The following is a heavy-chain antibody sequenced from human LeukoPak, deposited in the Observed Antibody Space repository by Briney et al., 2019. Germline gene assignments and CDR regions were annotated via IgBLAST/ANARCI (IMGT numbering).Heavy chain of an antibody. D-gene: IGHD4-17*01. V-gene: IGHV4-34*01. J-gene: IGHJ3*02. CDR1: GGSFSGYY. CDR3: ARANPGDLGTADAFDI. CDR2: INHSGST. Sequence: SETLSLTCAVYGGSFSGYYWSWLRQPPGKGLEWIGEINHSGSTNYNPSLKSRVTISVDTSKNQFSLKLSSVTAADTAVYYCARANPGDLGTADAFDIWGQGTMVTVSS.